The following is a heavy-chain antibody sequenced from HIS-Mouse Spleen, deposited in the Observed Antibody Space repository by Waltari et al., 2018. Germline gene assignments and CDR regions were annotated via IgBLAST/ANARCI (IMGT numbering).Heavy chain of an antibody. D-gene: IGHD3-10*01. CDR3: TRVLLLWFGEVDY. Sequence: EVQLVESGGGLVKPGRSLRLSCTASGFTFGDYAMSWFRQAPGKGREWVGFSRGKAYGGTTEDAAYVKVIFTISRDASKSIAYLQMNSLKTEDTAVYYCTRVLLLWFGEVDYWGQGTLVTVSS. V-gene: IGHV3-49*05. J-gene: IGHJ4*02. CDR1: GFTFGDYA. CDR2: SRGKAYGGTT.